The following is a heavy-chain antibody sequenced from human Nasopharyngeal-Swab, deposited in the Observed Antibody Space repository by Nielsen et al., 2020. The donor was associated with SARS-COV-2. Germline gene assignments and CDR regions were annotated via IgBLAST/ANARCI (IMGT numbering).Heavy chain of an antibody. CDR2: IKQDGSEK. V-gene: IGHV3-7*03. D-gene: IGHD3-3*01. Sequence: WIRQPPGKGLEWVANIKQDGSEKYYVDSVKGRFTISRDNAKNSLYLQMNSLRAEDTAVYYCARNDFLSGYYKVPMDVWGKGTTVTVSS. J-gene: IGHJ6*03. CDR3: ARNDFLSGYYKVPMDV.